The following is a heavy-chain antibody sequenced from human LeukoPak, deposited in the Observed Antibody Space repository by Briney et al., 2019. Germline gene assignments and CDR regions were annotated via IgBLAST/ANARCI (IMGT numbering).Heavy chain of an antibody. CDR1: GYTFTSYY. Sequence: GASVTVSCKASGYTFTSYYMHWVRQAPGQGLEWMGIINPSGGSTSYAQKFQGRVTMTRDMSTSTVYMELSRLRSDDTAVYYCARVRSQSIVAIDYYYYYMDVWGKGTTVTVSS. V-gene: IGHV1-46*01. CDR3: ARVRSQSIVAIDYYYYYMDV. CDR2: INPSGGST. D-gene: IGHD5-12*01. J-gene: IGHJ6*03.